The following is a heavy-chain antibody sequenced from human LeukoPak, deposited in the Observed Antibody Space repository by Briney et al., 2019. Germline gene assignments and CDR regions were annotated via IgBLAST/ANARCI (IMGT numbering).Heavy chain of an antibody. J-gene: IGHJ2*01. CDR1: GYNFASYW. D-gene: IGHD4-17*01. CDR3: ARQKAYGRYFDL. CDR2: FYPGDSDT. V-gene: IGHV5-51*01. Sequence: GESLKISCKGSGYNFASYWIGRVRQMPGKGLEWMGIFYPGDSDTRYSPSFQGQVTMSADKSISTAYLQWSSLKASDTAMYYCARQKAYGRYFDLWGRGTLVTVSS.